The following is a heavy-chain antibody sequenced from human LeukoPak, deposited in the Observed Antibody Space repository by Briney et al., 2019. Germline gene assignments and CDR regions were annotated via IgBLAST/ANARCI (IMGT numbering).Heavy chain of an antibody. CDR2: IYYSGST. Sequence: SETLSLTCTVSGGSISSYYWSWIRQPPGKGLEWIGSIYYSGSTYYNPSLKSRVTISVDTSKNQFSLKLSSVTAADTAVYYCARRVAYCGGDCYANWFDPWGQGTLVTVSS. CDR3: ARRVAYCGGDCYANWFDP. J-gene: IGHJ5*02. V-gene: IGHV4-39*07. D-gene: IGHD2-21*02. CDR1: GGSISSYY.